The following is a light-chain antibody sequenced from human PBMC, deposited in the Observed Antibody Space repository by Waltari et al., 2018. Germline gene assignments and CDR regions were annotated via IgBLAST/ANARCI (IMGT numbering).Light chain of an antibody. Sequence: LPQSPGPLTLSPAQGATVSCRASQSLSRYLAWYQHKPGQAPRLLIYDASTRATGIPDRFSGSGSGTDFSLTISRLEPEDFAVYYCQKYGSLPATFGQGTKVEIK. CDR3: QKYGSLPAT. J-gene: IGKJ1*01. CDR2: DAS. V-gene: IGKV3-20*01. CDR1: QSLSRY.